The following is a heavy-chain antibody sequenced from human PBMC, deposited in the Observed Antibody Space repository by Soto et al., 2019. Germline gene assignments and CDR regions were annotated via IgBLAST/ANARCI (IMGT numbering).Heavy chain of an antibody. J-gene: IGHJ6*02. Sequence: GESLKISCKGSGYIFTNYWIGWVRQMPGKGLEWMGMIYPYDSDIRYSPAFEGQVSISADKSTSTAYLQWGSLKASDSAMYYCARDRGYDAHDYYYNAMGVWGQGTTVTVSS. V-gene: IGHV5-51*01. D-gene: IGHD2-15*01. CDR3: ARDRGYDAHDYYYNAMGV. CDR1: GYIFTNYW. CDR2: IYPYDSDI.